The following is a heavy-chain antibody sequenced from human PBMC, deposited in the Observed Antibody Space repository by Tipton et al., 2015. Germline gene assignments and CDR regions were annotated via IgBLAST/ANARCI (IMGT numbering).Heavy chain of an antibody. D-gene: IGHD2-2*02. Sequence: QLVQSGAEVKKPGESLKISCKGSGYSFSNYWIGWVRQMPGKGLEWMGIIYPADSDTRYSPSFQGQVTISADNSINTAYLQWSSLKASDTAIYYCARPSDTLSPYAFDIWGQGTLVTVSS. V-gene: IGHV5-51*01. CDR2: IYPADSDT. J-gene: IGHJ3*02. CDR1: GYSFSNYW. CDR3: ARPSDTLSPYAFDI.